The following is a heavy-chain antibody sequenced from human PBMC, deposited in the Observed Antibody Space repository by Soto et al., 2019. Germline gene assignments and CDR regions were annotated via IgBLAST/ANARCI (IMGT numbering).Heavy chain of an antibody. CDR1: GITFSRGW. D-gene: IGHD3-3*01. CDR3: TAYTPDFWSGPFDY. CDR2: IRSSSEGGPT. J-gene: IGHJ4*02. Sequence: PGGSLRLSCAASGITFSRGWMSWVRHAPGKGLEWVGRIRSSSEGGPTDYAAPVNGRFTISRDDSKNTVYLQMNSLKSEDTAVYYCTAYTPDFWSGPFDYWGQGTLVTVSS. V-gene: IGHV3-15*01.